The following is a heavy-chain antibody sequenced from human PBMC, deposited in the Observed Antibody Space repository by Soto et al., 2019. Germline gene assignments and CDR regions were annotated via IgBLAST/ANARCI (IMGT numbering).Heavy chain of an antibody. V-gene: IGHV4-4*07. Sequence: PSETLSLTCTVPGGSISSYYWSWIRQPAGKGLEWIGRIYTSGSTNYNPSLKSRVTMSVDTSKNQFSLKLSSVTAADTAVYYCARDLLYSSSWYGIPFDYWGQGTLVTVSS. CDR1: GGSISSYY. J-gene: IGHJ4*02. CDR2: IYTSGST. CDR3: ARDLLYSSSWYGIPFDY. D-gene: IGHD6-13*01.